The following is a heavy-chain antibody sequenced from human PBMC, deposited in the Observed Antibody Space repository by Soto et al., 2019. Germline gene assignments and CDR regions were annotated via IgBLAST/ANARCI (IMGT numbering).Heavy chain of an antibody. CDR3: ALGMFMDV. CDR2: IDHSGTT. J-gene: IGHJ6*04. CDR1: GASLSSSGHY. Sequence: QVQLQESGPGLVKPSQTLSLTCTVSGASLSSSGHYWNWVRQHPGKGLEWIGYIDHSGTTYYNPSLKSRLAMSIDPSKNQLSLELTSVTAADTALYFCALGMFMDVWGRGTRVTVSA. D-gene: IGHD3-16*01. V-gene: IGHV4-31*03.